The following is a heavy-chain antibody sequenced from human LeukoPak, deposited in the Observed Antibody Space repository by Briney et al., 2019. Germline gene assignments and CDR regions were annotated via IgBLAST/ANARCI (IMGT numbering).Heavy chain of an antibody. CDR1: GFTFSSYS. J-gene: IGHJ4*02. Sequence: GRSLRLSCAASGFTFSSYSMNWVRQAPGKGLEWVSSISSSGSYIYYADSVKGRFTISRDNAKNSLYLQMNSLRAEDTAVYYCARAEGYGSFDYWGQGTLVTVSS. CDR2: ISSSGSYI. CDR3: ARAEGYGSFDY. V-gene: IGHV3-21*01. D-gene: IGHD5-12*01.